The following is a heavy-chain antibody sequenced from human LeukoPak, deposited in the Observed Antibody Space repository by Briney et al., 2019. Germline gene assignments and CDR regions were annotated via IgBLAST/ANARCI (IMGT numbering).Heavy chain of an antibody. CDR3: ARDLTSYYYDNNGAFDF. V-gene: IGHV1-69*04. Sequence: GASVKVSCKASGGTFSSYAIIWVRQAPGQGLEWMGRIIPILDTPNYAQKFQGRVTITADKSTSTAYMELSSLRSEDTAVYYCARDLTSYYYDNNGAFDFWGQGTLVTVSS. D-gene: IGHD3-22*01. CDR2: IIPILDTP. CDR1: GGTFSSYA. J-gene: IGHJ4*02.